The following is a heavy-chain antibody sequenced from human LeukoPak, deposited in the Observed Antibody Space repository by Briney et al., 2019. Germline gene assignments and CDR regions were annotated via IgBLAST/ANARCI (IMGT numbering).Heavy chain of an antibody. V-gene: IGHV3-21*01. CDR1: GFPFSSYS. D-gene: IGHD6-13*01. J-gene: IGHJ6*03. Sequence: GGSLRLSCAASGFPFSSYSMNWVRQAPGKGLEWVSSISSSSSYIYYADSVKGRFTISRDNAKNSLYLQINSLRAEDTAVYYCARDRPIAAAGTGGYYYYMDVWGKGTTVTVSS. CDR3: ARDRPIAAAGTGGYYYYMDV. CDR2: ISSSSSYI.